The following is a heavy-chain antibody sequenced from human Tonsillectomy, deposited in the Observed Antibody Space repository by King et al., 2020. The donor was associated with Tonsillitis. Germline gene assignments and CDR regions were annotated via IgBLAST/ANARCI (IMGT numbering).Heavy chain of an antibody. CDR2: NYYNGST. J-gene: IGHJ4*02. CDR1: GGSISSYY. Sequence: MQLQESGPGLVKPSETLSLTCTVSGGSISSYYWSWIRQPPGKGLEWIGYNYYNGSTNYTPSLKSRVTISVDTSKNQFSLRLSSVTAADTAVYYCAGGYFPSSAMGYYFDYWGQGTLVTASS. D-gene: IGHD5-18*01. V-gene: IGHV4-59*08. CDR3: AGGYFPSSAMGYYFDY.